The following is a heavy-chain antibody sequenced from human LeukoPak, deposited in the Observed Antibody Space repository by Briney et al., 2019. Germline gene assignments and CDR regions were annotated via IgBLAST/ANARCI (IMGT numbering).Heavy chain of an antibody. V-gene: IGHV3-21*01. D-gene: IGHD2-15*01. Sequence: GGSLRLSCAASGFTFISYSINWVRQAPGKGLEWVSSISSSTSFIYYADSVRGRFTISRDNAKNSLYLQMNSLRAEDTAVYYCARDGSGYRSGGRCYVAEYFLHWAESTRVTVSS. CDR2: ISSSTSFI. CDR1: GFTFISYS. CDR3: ARDGSGYRSGGRCYVAEYFLH. J-gene: IGHJ1*01.